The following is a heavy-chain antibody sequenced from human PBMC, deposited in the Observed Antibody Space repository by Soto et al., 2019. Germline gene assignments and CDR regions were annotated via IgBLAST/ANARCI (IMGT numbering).Heavy chain of an antibody. V-gene: IGHV4-4*07. D-gene: IGHD5-18*01. CDR1: GGSITNLY. CDR2: IYPSGRA. J-gene: IGHJ2*01. CDR3: ARDYDVNTAVDYWYFDL. Sequence: QVQLQESGPRLVTPSETLTLTCSLSGGSITNLYWGWIRQPPGKGLEFIGRIYPSGRAHYNPSLQSRVTMSVDTSKNQFSLKVNSVTAADTAIYYCARDYDVNTAVDYWYFDLWGRGTLVTVSS.